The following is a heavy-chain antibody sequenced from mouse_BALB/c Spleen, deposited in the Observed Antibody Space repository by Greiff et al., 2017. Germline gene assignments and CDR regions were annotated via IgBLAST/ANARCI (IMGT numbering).Heavy chain of an antibody. CDR3: TISRNWDRATDY. D-gene: IGHD4-1*01. CDR2: IYPGNSDT. V-gene: IGHV1-5*01. Sequence: EVMLVESGTVLARPGASVKMSCKASGYTFTSYWMHWVKQRPGQGLEWIGAIYPGNSDTSYNQKFKGKAKLTAVTSTSTAYMELSSLTNEDSAVYSCTISRNWDRATDYWGQGTTLTVSA. CDR1: GYTFTSYW. J-gene: IGHJ2*01.